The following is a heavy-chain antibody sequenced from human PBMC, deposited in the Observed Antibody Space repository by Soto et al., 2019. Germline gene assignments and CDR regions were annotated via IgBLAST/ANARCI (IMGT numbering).Heavy chain of an antibody. CDR3: ARAEELITFGGVIAPEYYFDY. CDR1: GYTFTSYG. CDR2: ISAYNGNT. V-gene: IGHV1-18*01. Sequence: GASVKVSCKASGYTFTSYGISWVRQAPGQGLEWMGWISAYNGNTNYAQKLQGRVTMTTDTSTSTAYMELRSLRSDDTAVYYCARAEELITFGGVIAPEYYFDYWGQGTLVTVSS. J-gene: IGHJ4*02. D-gene: IGHD3-16*02.